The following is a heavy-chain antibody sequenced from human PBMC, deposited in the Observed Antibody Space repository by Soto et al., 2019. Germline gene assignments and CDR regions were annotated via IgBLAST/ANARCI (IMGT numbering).Heavy chain of an antibody. CDR1: GFTFSNAW. D-gene: IGHD2-15*01. Sequence: EVQLVESGGGLVKPGGSLRLSCAASGFTFSNAWMSWVRQAPGKGLEWVGRIKSKTDGGTTDYAAPVKGRFTISRDDSKNTLYLQMNSLKTEDTAVYYCTTDSDQDIVVVVAGTGGVVYWGQGTLVTVSS. CDR3: TTDSDQDIVVVVAGTGGVVY. J-gene: IGHJ4*02. CDR2: IKSKTDGGTT. V-gene: IGHV3-15*01.